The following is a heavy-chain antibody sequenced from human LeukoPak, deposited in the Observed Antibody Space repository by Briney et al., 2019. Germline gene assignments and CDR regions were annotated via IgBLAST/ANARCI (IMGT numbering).Heavy chain of an antibody. V-gene: IGHV4-34*01. CDR1: GFTFSSYW. CDR3: ARHIHFLNWFDP. J-gene: IGHJ5*02. D-gene: IGHD2-2*02. Sequence: GSLRLSCAASGFTFSSYWMSWVRQPPGKGLEWIGEINHSGSTNYNPSLKSRVTISVDTSKNQFSLKLSSVTAADTAVYYCARHIHFLNWFDPWGQGTLVTVSS. CDR2: INHSGST.